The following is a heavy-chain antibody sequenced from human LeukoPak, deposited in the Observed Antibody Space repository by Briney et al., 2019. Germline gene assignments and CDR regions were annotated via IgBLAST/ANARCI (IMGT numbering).Heavy chain of an antibody. Sequence: PGGSLRLSCAASGFTFSSYWMHWVRQAPGKGLVWVSRINTDGSSTSYADSVKGRFTISRDNAQNTLYLQMNSLRAEDTAVYYCARDLGTMVRGVIFPWGQGTLVTVSS. J-gene: IGHJ5*02. V-gene: IGHV3-74*01. CDR1: GFTFSSYW. CDR3: ARDLGTMVRGVIFP. CDR2: INTDGSST. D-gene: IGHD3-10*01.